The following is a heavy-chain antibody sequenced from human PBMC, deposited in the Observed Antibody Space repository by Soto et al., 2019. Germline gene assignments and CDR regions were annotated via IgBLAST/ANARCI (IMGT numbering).Heavy chain of an antibody. CDR2: ISGSGGST. CDR3: AKDLSRSWYPHYYYGMDX. J-gene: IGHJ6*02. CDR1: GFTFSSYA. V-gene: IGHV3-23*01. D-gene: IGHD6-13*01. Sequence: GGSLRLSCAASGFTFSSYAMSWVRQAPGKGLEWVSAISGSGGSTYFADSVKGRLTISRDNAKHALYLQMNSLTVEDTAVYYCAKDLSRSWYPHYYYGMDXWGPGTTLTVS.